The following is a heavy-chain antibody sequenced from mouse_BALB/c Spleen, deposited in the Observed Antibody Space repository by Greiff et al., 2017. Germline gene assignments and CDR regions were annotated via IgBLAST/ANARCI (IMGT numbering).Heavy chain of an antibody. J-gene: IGHJ4*01. V-gene: IGHV1-14*01. CDR3: ARGRTTGAMDY. Sequence: EVQLQQSGPELVKPGASVKMSCKASGYTFTSYVMHWVKQKPGQGLEWIGYINPYNDGTKYNEKFKGKATLTSDKSSSTAYMELSSLTSEDSAVYYCARGRTTGAMDYWGQGTSVTVSS. D-gene: IGHD1-1*01. CDR2: INPYNDGT. CDR1: GYTFTSYV.